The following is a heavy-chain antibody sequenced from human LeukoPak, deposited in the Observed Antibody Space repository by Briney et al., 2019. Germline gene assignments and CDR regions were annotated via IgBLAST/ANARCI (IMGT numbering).Heavy chain of an antibody. D-gene: IGHD6-13*01. J-gene: IGHJ4*02. Sequence: GGSLRLSCAASGFTFSTYGVHWVRQAPGKGLEWVAVISNDGSNKYYADSVKGRFTISRDNSKNTVYLQMNSLRGEDTAVYYCAKSGIAAAGQRGYFDYWGQGTLVTVSS. V-gene: IGHV3-30*18. CDR1: GFTFSTYG. CDR2: ISNDGSNK. CDR3: AKSGIAAAGQRGYFDY.